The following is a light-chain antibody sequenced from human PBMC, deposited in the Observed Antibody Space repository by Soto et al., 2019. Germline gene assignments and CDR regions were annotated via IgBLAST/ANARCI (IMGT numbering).Light chain of an antibody. Sequence: EIVMTQSPATLSVSPGERATLSCRASQSVSNHLAWFQQKPGQAPRLLIYGASSRATGFPDRFSGSGSGTDFTLTVSRLEPEDFAVYYCQQYGASPETFGQGTKVDIK. V-gene: IGKV3-20*01. CDR1: QSVSNH. J-gene: IGKJ1*01. CDR2: GAS. CDR3: QQYGASPET.